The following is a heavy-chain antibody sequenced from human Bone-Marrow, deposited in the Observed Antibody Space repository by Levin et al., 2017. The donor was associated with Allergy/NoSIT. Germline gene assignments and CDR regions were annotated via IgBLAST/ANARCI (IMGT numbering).Heavy chain of an antibody. J-gene: IGHJ1*01. CDR2: ISGSGTTT. V-gene: IGHV3-23*01. CDR1: GFSFSSYA. Sequence: GESLKISCAASGFSFSSYAMSWVRQAPGKGLEWVSAISGSGTTTNYADSMKGRFTISRDNSKNTVYLQMNSLRADDTAVYYCAQIYDRSGFYWFGYFQHWGQGTLITVSS. CDR3: AQIYDRSGFYWFGYFQH. D-gene: IGHD3-22*01.